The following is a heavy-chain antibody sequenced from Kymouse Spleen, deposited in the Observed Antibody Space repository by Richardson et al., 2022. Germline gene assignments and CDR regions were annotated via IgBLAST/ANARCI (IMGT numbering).Heavy chain of an antibody. CDR3: ARHPPDILTGYPPYFDY. CDR2: IYPGDSDT. Sequence: EVQLVQSGAEVKKPGESLKISCKGSGYSFTSYWIGWVRQMPGKGLEWMGIIYPGDSDTRYSPSFQGQVTISADKSISTAYLQWSSLKASDTAMYYCARHPPDILTGYPPYFDYWGQGTLVTVSS. V-gene: IGHV5-51*01. D-gene: IGHD3-9*01. CDR1: GYSFTSYW. J-gene: IGHJ4*02.